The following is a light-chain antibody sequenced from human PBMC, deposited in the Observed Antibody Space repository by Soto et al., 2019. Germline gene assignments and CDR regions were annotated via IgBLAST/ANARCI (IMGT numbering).Light chain of an antibody. CDR2: DAS. V-gene: IGKV1-5*01. Sequence: IQMTQSPSTLSASVGARVTITCRARQSISIWLAWYQQKPGKAPKLLIYDASILESGVPSRFSGSGSGTEFTLTISSLQPDDFATYYCQQYNSYRTFGQGTKVDI. CDR3: QQYNSYRT. J-gene: IGKJ1*01. CDR1: QSISIW.